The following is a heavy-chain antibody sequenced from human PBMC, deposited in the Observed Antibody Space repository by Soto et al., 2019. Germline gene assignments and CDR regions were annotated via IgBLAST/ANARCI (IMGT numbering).Heavy chain of an antibody. V-gene: IGHV3-48*01. CDR3: VRDDRWAFDI. CDR2: ISVGSGSI. D-gene: IGHD3-22*01. Sequence: PGGSLRLFCAASGFSFRSYAMNWVRQAPGKGLEWVSYISVGSGSIFYADSVKGRFTISRDDAKNSLYLQMNTLRGEDTAVYYCVRDDRWAFDIWGQGTMVTVSS. CDR1: GFSFRSYA. J-gene: IGHJ3*02.